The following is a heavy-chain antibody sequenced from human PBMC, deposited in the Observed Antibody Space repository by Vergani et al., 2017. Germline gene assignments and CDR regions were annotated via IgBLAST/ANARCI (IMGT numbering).Heavy chain of an antibody. D-gene: IGHD5-24*01. CDR1: GLSFSDHY. J-gene: IGHJ3*02. CDR3: ARDHRDYNNYPGTFDI. CDR2: ISNSGNTI. Sequence: QVQLVESGGGLVKPGGSLRLSCAVSGLSFSDHYMTWIRQAPGKGLEWVSYISNSGNTIEYADSVKGRFPISRDNAKSSLFLQMDSLRAEDTAVYYCARDHRDYNNYPGTFDIWGQGSMVTVSS. V-gene: IGHV3-11*01.